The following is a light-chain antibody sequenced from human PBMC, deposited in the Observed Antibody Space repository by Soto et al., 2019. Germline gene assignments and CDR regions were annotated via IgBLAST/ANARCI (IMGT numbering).Light chain of an antibody. CDR3: CSYAGRDTLYV. Sequence: QSVLTQPRSVSGSPGQSVTISCTGTSTNVGGYNYVSWYQQHPGKVPKLMLYDVSKRPSGVPDRFPGSKSGNTASLTISVLQAEDEADYYCCSYAGRDTLYVFGSGTKVTVL. V-gene: IGLV2-11*01. J-gene: IGLJ1*01. CDR1: STNVGGYNY. CDR2: DVS.